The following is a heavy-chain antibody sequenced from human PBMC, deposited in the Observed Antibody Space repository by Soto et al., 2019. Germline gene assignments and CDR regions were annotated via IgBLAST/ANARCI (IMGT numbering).Heavy chain of an antibody. V-gene: IGHV1-69*13. CDR2: VIPAFNTS. Sequence: SVKVSCKASGGAFGRYSVSWVRQAPGQGLGWIGGVIPAFNTSNYSLKFQGRVAIFADLSTSTVFMELRSLRSEDTALYYCARGDEMTAVTIFEYWGQGTLVTVSS. D-gene: IGHD4-17*01. J-gene: IGHJ4*02. CDR1: GGAFGRYS. CDR3: ARGDEMTAVTIFEY.